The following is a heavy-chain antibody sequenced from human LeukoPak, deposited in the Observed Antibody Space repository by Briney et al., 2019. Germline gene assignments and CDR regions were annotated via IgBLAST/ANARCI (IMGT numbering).Heavy chain of an antibody. CDR2: IYYSGST. V-gene: IGHV4-30-4*01. J-gene: IGHJ4*02. CDR1: GGSISSGDYY. Sequence: SETLSLTCTVSGGSISSGDYYWSWIRQPPGTGLEWIGYIYYSGSTYYNPSLKSRVTISVDTSKNQFSLKLSSVTAAYTAVYYCASSYYYDSSAYFDYWGQGTLVTVSS. D-gene: IGHD3-22*01. CDR3: ASSYYYDSSAYFDY.